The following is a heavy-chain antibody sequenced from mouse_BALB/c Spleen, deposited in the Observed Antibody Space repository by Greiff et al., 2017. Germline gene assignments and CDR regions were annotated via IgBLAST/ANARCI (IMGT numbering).Heavy chain of an antibody. V-gene: IGHV5-17*02. Sequence: EVQLVESGGGLVQPGGSRKLSCAASGFTFSSFGMHWVRQAPEKGLEWVAYISSGSSTIYYADTVKGRFTISRDNPKNTLFLQMTSLRSEDTAMYYCARSGYYVHYFDYWGQGTTLTVSS. CDR3: ARSGYYVHYFDY. D-gene: IGHD2-3*01. CDR2: ISSGSSTI. J-gene: IGHJ2*01. CDR1: GFTFSSFG.